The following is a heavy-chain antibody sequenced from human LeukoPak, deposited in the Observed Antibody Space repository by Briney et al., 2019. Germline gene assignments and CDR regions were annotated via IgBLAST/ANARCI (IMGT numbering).Heavy chain of an antibody. D-gene: IGHD6-25*01. CDR3: ARGRLHSDFDS. CDR1: GFSVSGNY. J-gene: IGHJ4*02. CDR2: INTGGST. V-gene: IGHV3-66*01. Sequence: GGSLRLSCVGSGFSVSGNYMSWVRQAPGKGLEWVSFINTGGSTYYADSVKGRFTISRDNSKNTLFLQMNSLRAEDTAVYYCARGRLHSDFDSWGQGTLVTVSS.